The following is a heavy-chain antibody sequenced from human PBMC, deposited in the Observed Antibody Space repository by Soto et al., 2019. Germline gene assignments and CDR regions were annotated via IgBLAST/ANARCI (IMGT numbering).Heavy chain of an antibody. D-gene: IGHD3-9*01. CDR3: ARHLSFDWLHRHWFDP. V-gene: IGHV4-59*08. J-gene: IGHJ5*02. CDR1: GGSISSYY. Sequence: PSETLSLTCTVSGGSISSYYWSWIRQPPGKGLEWIGYIYYSGSTNYNPSLKSRVTISVDTSKNQFSLKLSSVTAADTAVYYCARHLSFDWLHRHWFDPWGQGTLVTVSS. CDR2: IYYSGST.